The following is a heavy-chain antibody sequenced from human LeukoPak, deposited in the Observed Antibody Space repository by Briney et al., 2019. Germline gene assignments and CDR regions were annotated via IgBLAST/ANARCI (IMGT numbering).Heavy chain of an antibody. CDR2: TSDDGSNK. V-gene: IGHV3-30*04. Sequence: GSLRLSCAASGFTFSSYAMHWARQAPGKGLEWVAVTSDDGSNKYYADSVKGRFTISRDNSKNTLYLQMNSLRAEDTAVYYCARVDDLDAFDIWGQGTMVTVSS. D-gene: IGHD2-2*03. CDR1: GFTFSSYA. CDR3: ARVDDLDAFDI. J-gene: IGHJ3*02.